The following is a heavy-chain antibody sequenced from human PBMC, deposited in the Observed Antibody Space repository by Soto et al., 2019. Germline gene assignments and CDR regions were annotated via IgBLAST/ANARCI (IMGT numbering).Heavy chain of an antibody. CDR2: IYPGDSDT. D-gene: IGHD6-13*01. CDR1: GYSFTIYW. V-gene: IGHV5-51*01. J-gene: IGHJ6*02. Sequence: GESLKISCKGSGYSFTIYWIGWVRQMPGKGLEWMGIIYPGDSDTRYSPSFQGQVTISADKSISTAYLQWSSLKASDTAMYYCXRRSRAAAGHYYYGMDVWGQGTTVTVSS. CDR3: XRRSRAAAGHYYYGMDV.